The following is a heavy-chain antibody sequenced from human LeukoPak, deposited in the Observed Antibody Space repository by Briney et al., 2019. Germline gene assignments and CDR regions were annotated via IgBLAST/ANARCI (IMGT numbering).Heavy chain of an antibody. CDR3: AKDYDSD. CDR2: IRYYGSNK. J-gene: IGHJ1*01. CDR1: GFTFSSYG. D-gene: IGHD3-22*01. V-gene: IGHV3-30*02. Sequence: PGGSLRLSCAASGFTFSSYGMHWVRQAPGKGLERVAFIRYYGSNKYYADSMKGRFTISRDNSKNTLYLQMNSLRAEDTAVYYCAKDYDSDWGQGTLVTVSS.